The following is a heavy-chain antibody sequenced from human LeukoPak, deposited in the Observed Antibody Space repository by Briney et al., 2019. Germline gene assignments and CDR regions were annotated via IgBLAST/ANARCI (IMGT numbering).Heavy chain of an antibody. V-gene: IGHV3-30*02. CDR2: IRYDGSNK. D-gene: IGHD2-2*01. CDR1: GFTFSSYG. J-gene: IGHJ4*02. CDR3: AKPGVVVVPAAHFDS. Sequence: GGSLRLSCAASGFTFSSYGMHWVRQAPGKRLEWVAFIRYDGSNKYYADSVKGRFTIYRDNSKNTLYLQMNSLRAEDTAVYYCAKPGVVVVPAAHFDSWGQGTLVTVSS.